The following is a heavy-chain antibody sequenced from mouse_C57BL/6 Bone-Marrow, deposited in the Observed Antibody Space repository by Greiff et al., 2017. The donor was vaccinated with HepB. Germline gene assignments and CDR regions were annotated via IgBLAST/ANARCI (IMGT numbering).Heavy chain of an antibody. V-gene: IGHV3-6*01. CDR3: ARKLYGSSLYWYFDV. CDR1: GYSITSGYY. J-gene: IGHJ1*03. D-gene: IGHD1-1*01. CDR2: ISYDGSN. Sequence: ESGPGLVKPSQSLSLTCSVTGYSITSGYYWNWIRQFPGNKLEWMGYISYDGSNNYNPSLKNRISITRDTSKNQFFLKLNSVTTEDTATYYCARKLYGSSLYWYFDVWGTGTTVTVSS.